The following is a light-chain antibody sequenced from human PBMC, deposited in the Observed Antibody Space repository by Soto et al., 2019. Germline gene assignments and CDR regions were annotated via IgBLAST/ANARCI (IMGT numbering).Light chain of an antibody. V-gene: IGKV3-20*01. CDR2: SAS. J-gene: IGKJ5*01. CDR3: QQYGSSLIT. CDR1: QSVTSTH. Sequence: EIVLTQSPGTLSLSPGERATLSCRASQSVTSTHLAWYQQKPGQAPRLLIYSASSRATGIPDRFSGSGSGTDFTLTISRLEPEDFAVYYCQQYGSSLITFGQGTRLEIK.